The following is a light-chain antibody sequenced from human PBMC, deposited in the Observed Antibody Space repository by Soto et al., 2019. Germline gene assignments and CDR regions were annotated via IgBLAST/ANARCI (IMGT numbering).Light chain of an antibody. CDR3: MEGTHWPPWT. CDR1: HSLVYSDGFSY. CDR2: QVS. J-gene: IGKJ1*01. V-gene: IGKV2-30*01. Sequence: DVVMTQSPLSLSVTLGQPASISCRSSHSLVYSDGFSYLNWFQQRPGHSHRRLIYQVSNRDSGVPDRFSGSGSGTDFTLEISRVEADDVGIYYCMEGTHWPPWTFGQGTKVEIK.